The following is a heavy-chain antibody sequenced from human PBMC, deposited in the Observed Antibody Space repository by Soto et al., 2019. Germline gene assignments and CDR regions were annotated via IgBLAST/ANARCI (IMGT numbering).Heavy chain of an antibody. D-gene: IGHD4-17*01. CDR2: ISQDGSNK. Sequence: GVSLRLSCVASGFTFSSYGMHWVRQAPGKGLEWVAMISQDGSNKNYADSVKGRFTISRDNSRDTLYLEMNSLRPEDTAKYYCARDVMTSVTEDYWGQGTLVTVSS. CDR1: GFTFSSYG. J-gene: IGHJ4*02. CDR3: ARDVMTSVTEDY. V-gene: IGHV3-30*03.